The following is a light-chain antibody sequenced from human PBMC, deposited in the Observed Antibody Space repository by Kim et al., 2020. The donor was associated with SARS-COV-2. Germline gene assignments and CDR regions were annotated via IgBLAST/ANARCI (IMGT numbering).Light chain of an antibody. V-gene: IGKV1-12*01. CDR1: QGIDNY. J-gene: IGKJ2*01. Sequence: DIQMTQSPSFVSASVGDRVTITCRASQGIDNYLAWYQEKPGKVPKLLIYAASNLQSGVPSRFSGSGSGTDFTLTISSLQPEDFATYYCQQAKYFPYTFAQGTKLEI. CDR3: QQAKYFPYT. CDR2: AAS.